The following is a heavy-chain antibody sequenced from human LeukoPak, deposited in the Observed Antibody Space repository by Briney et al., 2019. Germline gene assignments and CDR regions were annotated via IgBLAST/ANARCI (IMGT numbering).Heavy chain of an antibody. CDR3: ARVRPRYSWFDP. CDR2: INPNSGGT. J-gene: IGHJ5*02. V-gene: IGHV1-2*06. Sequence: ASVKVSCEASGYTFTGYYMHWVRQAPGQGLEWMGRINPNSGGTNYAQKFQGRVTMTRDTSISTAYMELSRLRSDDTAVYYCARVRPRYSWFDPWGQGTLVTVSS. D-gene: IGHD5-12*01. CDR1: GYTFTGYY.